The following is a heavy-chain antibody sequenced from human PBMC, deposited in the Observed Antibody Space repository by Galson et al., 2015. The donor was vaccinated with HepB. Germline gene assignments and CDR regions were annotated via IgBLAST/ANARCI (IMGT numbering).Heavy chain of an antibody. CDR3: ATKGYTSGWYYFDY. CDR2: FDPAFDET. J-gene: IGHJ4*02. Sequence: SVKVSCKVSGYTLTELSMHWVRQAPGKGLEWMGGFDPAFDETIYAQKFQGRVTMTEDTPTDTAYMELSSLRSEATAVYYCATKGYTSGWYYFDYWGQGTLVTVSS. CDR1: GYTLTELS. D-gene: IGHD6-19*01. V-gene: IGHV1-24*01.